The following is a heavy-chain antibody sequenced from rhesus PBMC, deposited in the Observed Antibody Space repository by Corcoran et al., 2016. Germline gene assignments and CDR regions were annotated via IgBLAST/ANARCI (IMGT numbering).Heavy chain of an antibody. J-gene: IGHJ3*01. CDR1: GYTFTSYY. V-gene: IGHV1-200*01. Sequence: QVQLVQSGAEVKKPGTSVRLSCTASGYTFTSYYIHWVRQSPGQVLEWMGWINPNNDNTGYAQKCQGRVTMTRYTSTSTAYMELNSLRSDDTAVYYCARYYSGSQGLDFWGQGLRVTVSS. D-gene: IGHD3-16*01. CDR3: ARYYSGSQGLDF. CDR2: INPNNDNT.